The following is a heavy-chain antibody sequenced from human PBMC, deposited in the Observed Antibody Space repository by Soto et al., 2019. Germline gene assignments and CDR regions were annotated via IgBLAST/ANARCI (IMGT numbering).Heavy chain of an antibody. D-gene: IGHD3-3*02. Sequence: ASVEVSCKASGGTFSSYAISWVRQAPGQGLEWMGGIIPIFGTANYAQKFQGRVTITADESTSTAYMELSSLRSEDTAVYYCAREELANYYYYGMDVWGQGTTVTV. V-gene: IGHV1-69*13. CDR2: IIPIFGTA. CDR1: GGTFSSYA. J-gene: IGHJ6*02. CDR3: AREELANYYYYGMDV.